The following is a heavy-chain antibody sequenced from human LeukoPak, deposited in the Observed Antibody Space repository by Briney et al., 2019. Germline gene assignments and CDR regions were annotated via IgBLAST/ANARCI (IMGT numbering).Heavy chain of an antibody. V-gene: IGHV3-7*01. Sequence: AGGSLRLSCAASGFTFSSYWMSWVRQAPGKGLEWVANIKQDGSEKYYVDSVKGRFTISRDNAKNSLYLQMNSLRAEDTAVYYCARDQANYFDDSGFSTYWGQGTLVTVSS. CDR3: ARDQANYFDDSGFSTY. CDR2: IKQDGSEK. J-gene: IGHJ4*02. CDR1: GFTFSSYW. D-gene: IGHD3-22*01.